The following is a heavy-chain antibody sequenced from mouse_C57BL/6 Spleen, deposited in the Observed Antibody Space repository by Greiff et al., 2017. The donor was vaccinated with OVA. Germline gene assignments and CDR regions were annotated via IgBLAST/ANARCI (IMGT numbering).Heavy chain of an antibody. D-gene: IGHD4-1*02. J-gene: IGHJ3*01. CDR2: ISSGGSST. CDR1: GFTFSSYG. Sequence: EVQRVESGGDLVKPGGSLKLSCAASGFTFSSYGMSWVRQTPDKRLEWVATISSGGSSTYYPDSVKGRVTISRDNAKNTLYLQMGSLKSEDTAMYYCARSTGTPAWFAYWGQGTLVTVSA. CDR3: ARSTGTPAWFAY. V-gene: IGHV5-6*01.